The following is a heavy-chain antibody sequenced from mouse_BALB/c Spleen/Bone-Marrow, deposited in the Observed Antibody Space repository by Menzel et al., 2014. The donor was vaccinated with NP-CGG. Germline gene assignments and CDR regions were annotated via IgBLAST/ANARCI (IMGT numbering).Heavy chain of an antibody. J-gene: IGHJ4*01. Sequence: QVQLQQSGSELRSPGSSVKLSCKDFDSEVFPIAYMSWVRQKPGHGFEWIGDMLPSIGRTIYGEKFEDKATLDADTVSNTVYLELNSLTSEDSAIYYCARGTNWDGEGYYYAMDYWGQGTSVTVSS. V-gene: IGHV15-2*02. CDR1: DSEVFPIAY. CDR3: ARGTNWDGEGYYYAMDY. CDR2: MLPSIGRT. D-gene: IGHD4-1*01.